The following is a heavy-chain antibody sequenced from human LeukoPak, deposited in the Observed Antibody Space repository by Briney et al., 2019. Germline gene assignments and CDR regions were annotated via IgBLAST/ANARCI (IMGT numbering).Heavy chain of an antibody. Sequence: SVKVSCKAFGGTFSSYAISWVRQAPGQGLEWMGGIIPIFGTANYAQKFQGRVTITADESTSTAYMELSSLRSEDTAVYYCARSPAMVRGVIHFDYWGQGTLVTVSS. CDR1: GGTFSSYA. CDR2: IIPIFGTA. J-gene: IGHJ4*02. CDR3: ARSPAMVRGVIHFDY. D-gene: IGHD3-10*01. V-gene: IGHV1-69*01.